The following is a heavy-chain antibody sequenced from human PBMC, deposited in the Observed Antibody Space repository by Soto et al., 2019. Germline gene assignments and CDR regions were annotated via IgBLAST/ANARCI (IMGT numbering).Heavy chain of an antibody. J-gene: IGHJ4*02. Sequence: GASVKVSCKASAYTFTSYDINRVRQATGQRFEYLGWMNPNSGNTGYVKKFQGRVTITRDTSASTAYMELSSLRSEDTAVYYCARGLNGYLHYFDYWGQGTPVTVSS. CDR2: MNPNSGNT. V-gene: IGHV1-8*01. CDR1: AYTFTSYD. CDR3: ARGLNGYLHYFDY. D-gene: IGHD5-18*01.